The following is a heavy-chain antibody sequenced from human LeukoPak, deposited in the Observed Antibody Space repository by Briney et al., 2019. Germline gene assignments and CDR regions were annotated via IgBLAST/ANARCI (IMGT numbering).Heavy chain of an antibody. J-gene: IGHJ4*02. Sequence: GGSLRLSCAASGFTFSSYSMNWVRQAPGKGLEWVSGINWNGGSTGYADSVKGRFTISRDNAKNSLYLQMNSLRAEDTALYYCARLAVATYYFDYWGQGTLVTVSS. D-gene: IGHD6-19*01. CDR3: ARLAVATYYFDY. CDR2: INWNGGST. CDR1: GFTFSSYS. V-gene: IGHV3-20*04.